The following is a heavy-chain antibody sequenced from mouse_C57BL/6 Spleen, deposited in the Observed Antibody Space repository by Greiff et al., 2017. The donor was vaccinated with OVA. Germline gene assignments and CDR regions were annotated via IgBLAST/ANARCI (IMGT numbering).Heavy chain of an antibody. J-gene: IGHJ4*01. CDR1: GFTFSDYG. Sequence: EVKLVESGGGLVKPGGSLKLSCAASGFTFSDYGMHWVRQAPEKGLEWVAYISSGSSTIYYADTVKGRFTISRDNAKNTLFLQMTSLRSEDTAMYYCAKGDDYGYAMDYWGQGTSVTVSS. V-gene: IGHV5-17*01. CDR3: AKGDDYGYAMDY. CDR2: ISSGSSTI. D-gene: IGHD2-4*01.